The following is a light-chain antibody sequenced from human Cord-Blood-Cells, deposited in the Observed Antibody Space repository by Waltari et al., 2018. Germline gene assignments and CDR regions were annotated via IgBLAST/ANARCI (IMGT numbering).Light chain of an antibody. V-gene: IGKV1-33*01. CDR2: DAS. Sequence: DIQMTQSPSSLSASVGDRVTITCQASQDISNYLNWYQQKPGKAPKLLIYDASNLETEVPSRFSGSGSGTYFTFTISSLKPEDIATYYCQQYDNLPLTFGGGTKVEIK. CDR1: QDISNY. CDR3: QQYDNLPLT. J-gene: IGKJ4*01.